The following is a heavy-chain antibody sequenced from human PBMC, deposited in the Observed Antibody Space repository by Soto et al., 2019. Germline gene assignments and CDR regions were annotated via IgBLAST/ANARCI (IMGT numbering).Heavy chain of an antibody. CDR3: ATWVDYGDFEGFDF. CDR1: GSSFTDYK. Sequence: AALKVSCKTSGSSFTDYKLHGVRHSNGEGLELSWGVYRNGVCSNSAQKFQGSVTMTWDTSITTAYLDLTRLTTNDTATYFCATWVDYGDFEGFDFWGQGTLVTVSS. J-gene: IGHJ4*02. D-gene: IGHD4-17*01. V-gene: IGHV1-2*04. CDR2: VYRNGVCS.